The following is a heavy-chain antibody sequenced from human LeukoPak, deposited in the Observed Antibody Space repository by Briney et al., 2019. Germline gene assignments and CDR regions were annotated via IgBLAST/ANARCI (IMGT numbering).Heavy chain of an antibody. Sequence: ASVKVSCKASGYTLSSYGISWVRQAPGQGLEWMGWISAYNGKTNYAQKLQGRLTVTTDTSTSTAYMELRSLRSDDTAVYYCARDGVPAAVSCPGRFDPWGQRTLVTVSS. D-gene: IGHD2-2*01. V-gene: IGHV1-18*01. CDR1: GYTLSSYG. CDR2: ISAYNGKT. J-gene: IGHJ5*02. CDR3: ARDGVPAAVSCPGRFDP.